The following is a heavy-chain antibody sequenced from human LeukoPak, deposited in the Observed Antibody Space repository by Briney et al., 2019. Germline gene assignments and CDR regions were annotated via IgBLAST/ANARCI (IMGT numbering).Heavy chain of an antibody. CDR2: INHSGYT. CDR3: ASGYYYDSSGYYHFDY. Sequence: PSETLSLTCAVYGESFSGYFWSWNRQPPGKGLEWIGEINHSGYTNYNPSLKSRVTISVDTSKKQFSLKLSSVTAADTAVYYCASGYYYDSSGYYHFDYWGQGTLVTVSS. J-gene: IGHJ4*02. V-gene: IGHV4-34*01. CDR1: GESFSGYF. D-gene: IGHD3-22*01.